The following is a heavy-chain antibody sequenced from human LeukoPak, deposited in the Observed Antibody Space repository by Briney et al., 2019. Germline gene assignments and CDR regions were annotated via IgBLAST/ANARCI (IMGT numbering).Heavy chain of an antibody. CDR3: AKELYPLYYFDY. V-gene: IGHV3-30*02. CDR1: GFTFSSYG. Sequence: GGSLRLSCAASGFTFSSYGMHWVRQAPGKALEWVAFIRYDGSNKYYADSVKGRFTISRDNSKNTLYLQMNSLRAEDTAVYYCAKELYPLYYFDYLGEGTLVTVSS. D-gene: IGHD2-8*01. CDR2: IRYDGSNK. J-gene: IGHJ4*02.